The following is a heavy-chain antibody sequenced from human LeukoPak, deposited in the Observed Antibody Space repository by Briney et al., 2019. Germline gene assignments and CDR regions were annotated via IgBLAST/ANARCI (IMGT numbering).Heavy chain of an antibody. CDR3: AGYYYGSGSLDY. Sequence: GGPLRLSCAASGFTFSSYAMSWVRQAPGKGLEWVSAISGSGGSTYYADSVKGRFTISRDNSKNTLYLQMNSLRAEDTAVYYCAGYYYGSGSLDYWGQGTLVTVSS. CDR2: ISGSGGST. D-gene: IGHD3-10*01. CDR1: GFTFSSYA. V-gene: IGHV3-23*01. J-gene: IGHJ4*02.